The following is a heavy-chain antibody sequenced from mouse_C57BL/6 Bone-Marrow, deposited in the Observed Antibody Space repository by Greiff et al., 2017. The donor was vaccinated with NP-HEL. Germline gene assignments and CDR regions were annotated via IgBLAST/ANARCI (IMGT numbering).Heavy chain of an antibody. D-gene: IGHD1-1*01. CDR3: VGDRHYGSRDWYCDV. J-gene: IGHJ1*03. V-gene: IGHV10-3*01. CDR2: IRSKSSNYAT. CDR1: GFTFNTYA. Sequence: EVKLMESGGGLVQPKGSLKLSCAASGFTFNTYAMHWVRQAPGKGLEWVARIRSKSSNYATYYADPVKDRFTISRDDSQSMLYLQMNNLKTEDTAMYYCVGDRHYGSRDWYCDVWGTGTTVTVSS.